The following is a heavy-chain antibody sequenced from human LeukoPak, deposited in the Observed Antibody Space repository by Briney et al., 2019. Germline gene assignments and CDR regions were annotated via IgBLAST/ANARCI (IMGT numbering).Heavy chain of an antibody. CDR2: FDPEDGET. V-gene: IGHV1-24*01. D-gene: IGHD6-19*01. J-gene: IGHJ6*02. CDR3: ARVEYSSGWYVYRVYYYGMDV. CDR1: GYTLTELS. Sequence: ASVKVSCKVSGYTLTELSMHWVRQAPGKGLEWMGGFDPEDGETIYAQKFQGRVTMTEDTSTDTAYMELSSLRSEDTAVYYCARVEYSSGWYVYRVYYYGMDVWGQGTTVTVSS.